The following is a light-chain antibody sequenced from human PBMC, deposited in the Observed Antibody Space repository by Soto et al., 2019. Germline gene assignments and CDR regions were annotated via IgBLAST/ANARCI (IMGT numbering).Light chain of an antibody. CDR1: SIDVGGYNY. CDR3: SSYTSSSTLV. V-gene: IGLV2-14*01. J-gene: IGLJ2*01. Sequence: QSALTQPASGSGSPGQSITISFTGTSIDVGGYNYVSWYQQHPGKAPKLMIYDVSNRPSGVSNRFSGSKSGNTASLTISGLQAEDEADYYCSSYTSSSTLVFGGGTKLTVL. CDR2: DVS.